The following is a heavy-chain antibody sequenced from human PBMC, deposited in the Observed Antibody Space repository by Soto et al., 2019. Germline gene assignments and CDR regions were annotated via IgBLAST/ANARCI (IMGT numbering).Heavy chain of an antibody. V-gene: IGHV3-21*01. CDR3: ARGSGYYYGSGSYYDY. Sequence: PGGSLRLSCAASGFTFSSYSMNWVRQAPGKGLEWVSSISSSSSYIYYADSVKGRFTISRDNAKNSLYLQMNSLRAEDTAVYYCARGSGYYYGSGSYYDYWGQGTLVTVSS. CDR2: ISSSSSYI. CDR1: GFTFSSYS. J-gene: IGHJ4*02. D-gene: IGHD3-10*01.